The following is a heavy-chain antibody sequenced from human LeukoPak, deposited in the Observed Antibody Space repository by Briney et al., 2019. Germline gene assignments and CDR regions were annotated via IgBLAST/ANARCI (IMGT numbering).Heavy chain of an antibody. V-gene: IGHV4-31*03. CDR3: ARVPTVCGGDCYYPPTDAFDI. D-gene: IGHD2-21*02. CDR1: GGSISSGGYY. Sequence: KSSETLSLTCTVSGGSISSGGYYWSWIRQHPGKGLEWIGYIYYSGSTYYNPSLKSRVTISVDTSKNQFSLKLSSVTAADTAVYYCARVPTVCGGDCYYPPTDAFDIWGQGTMVTVSS. J-gene: IGHJ3*02. CDR2: IYYSGST.